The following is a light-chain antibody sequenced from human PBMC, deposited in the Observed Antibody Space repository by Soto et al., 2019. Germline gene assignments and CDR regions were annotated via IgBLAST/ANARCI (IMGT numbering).Light chain of an antibody. CDR3: ISYTCSSTPWV. J-gene: IGLJ3*02. Sequence: QSALTQPASVSGSPGQSITITCTGTSSDVGGYNYVSWYQQHPGKAPKLMIYEVSNRPSGVSNRFSGSKSGNTASLTISGPQAEIEADNAWISYTCSSTPWVFGGGTKGTV. CDR2: EVS. V-gene: IGLV2-14*01. CDR1: SSDVGGYNY.